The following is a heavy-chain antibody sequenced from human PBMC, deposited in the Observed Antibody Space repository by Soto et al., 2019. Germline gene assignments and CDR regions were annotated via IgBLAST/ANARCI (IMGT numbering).Heavy chain of an antibody. CDR3: ARNCREGTNPGVWYFDY. CDR2: IYYSGST. Sequence: SETLSLTCTVSGGSISSYYWSWIRQPPGKGLEWIGDIYYSGSTNYKASLKSRVTISVDTSKNQFSLKLSSVTAAYTAVYYCARNCREGTNPGVWYFDYWGQGTLVTVSS. D-gene: IGHD1-7*01. V-gene: IGHV4-59*01. CDR1: GGSISSYY. J-gene: IGHJ4*02.